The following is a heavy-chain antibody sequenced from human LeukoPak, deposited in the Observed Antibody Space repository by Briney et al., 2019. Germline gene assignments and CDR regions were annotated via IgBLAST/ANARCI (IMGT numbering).Heavy chain of an antibody. CDR2: INHSGGT. D-gene: IGHD6-13*01. CDR1: GGSFSGFY. J-gene: IGHJ4*02. CDR3: ARHRRIAAAGIWGYDY. Sequence: SETLSLTCAVYGGSFSGFYWSWIRQPPGKGLEWIGDINHSGGTNYIPSLKSRVTISVDTSKNQFSLKLTSVTAADTAVYCARHRRIAAAGIWGYDYWGQGTLVTVSS. V-gene: IGHV4-34*01.